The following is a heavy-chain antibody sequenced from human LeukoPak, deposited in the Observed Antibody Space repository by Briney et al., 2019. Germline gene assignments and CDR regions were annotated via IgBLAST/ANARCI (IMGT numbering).Heavy chain of an antibody. CDR1: GFTFSSDA. J-gene: IGHJ6*03. D-gene: IGHD6-6*01. CDR2: ISGSGGST. V-gene: IGHV3-23*01. CDR3: AKALRHPDNIAARLHYYYMDV. Sequence: GGSLRLSCAASGFTFSSDAMSWVRQAPGKGLEWVSAISGSGGSTYYADSVKGRFTISRDNSKNTLYLQMNSLRAEDTAVYYCAKALRHPDNIAARLHYYYMDVWGKGTTVTVSS.